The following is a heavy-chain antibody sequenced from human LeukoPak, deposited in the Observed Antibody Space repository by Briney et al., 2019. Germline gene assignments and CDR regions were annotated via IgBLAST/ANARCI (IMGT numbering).Heavy chain of an antibody. CDR3: ARANPSSTSCCDAFDI. D-gene: IGHD2-2*01. CDR1: GYTFTSYG. V-gene: IGHV1-18*01. J-gene: IGHJ3*02. Sequence: GASVKVSCKASGYTFTSYGISWVRQAPGQGLEWMGWISAYNGNTNYAQKLQGRVTMTTDTSTSTAYMELRSLRSDDTAVYYCARANPSSTSCCDAFDIWGQGTMVTVSS. CDR2: ISAYNGNT.